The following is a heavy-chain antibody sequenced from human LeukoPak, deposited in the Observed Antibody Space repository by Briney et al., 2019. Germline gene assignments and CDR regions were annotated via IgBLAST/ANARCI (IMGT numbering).Heavy chain of an antibody. J-gene: IGHJ4*02. CDR1: VYTFTSYG. V-gene: IGHV1-18*01. Sequence: GASVKVSRKASVYTFTSYGISWVRQALGQGLEWMGWISAYNGNTNYAQKLQGRVTMTTDTSTSTAYMELRSLRSDDTAVYYCARDGGVPAAMWRIFDYWGQGTLVTVSS. CDR3: ARDGGVPAAMWRIFDY. CDR2: ISAYNGNT. D-gene: IGHD2-2*01.